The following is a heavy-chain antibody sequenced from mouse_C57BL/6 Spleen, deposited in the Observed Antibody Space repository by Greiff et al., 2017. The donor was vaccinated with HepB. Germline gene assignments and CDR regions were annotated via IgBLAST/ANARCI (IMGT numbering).Heavy chain of an antibody. J-gene: IGHJ1*03. Sequence: EVKLQESGEGLVKPGGSLKLSCAASGFTFSSYAMSWVRQTPEKRLEWVAYISSGGDYIYYAYTVKGRFTISRDNARNTLYLQMSSLKSEDKAMYYCTREGRVYFDVWGTGTTVIVSS. CDR3: TREGRVYFDV. CDR1: GFTFSSYA. V-gene: IGHV5-9-1*02. CDR2: ISSGGDYI.